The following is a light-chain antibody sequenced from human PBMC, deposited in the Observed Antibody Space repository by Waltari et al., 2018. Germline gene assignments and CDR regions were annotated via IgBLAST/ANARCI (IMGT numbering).Light chain of an antibody. CDR3: MAHATTTYA. CDR1: SSDVGGSNR. Sequence: QSALTQPPSVSGSPGQSVTISCTGRSSDVGGSNRVSWYHQPPGTAPKLILYEVNIRPSGVPDRFSGSKSGDTASLTISGLQAEDEADYFCMAHATTTYAFGTGTEVTVL. CDR2: EVN. J-gene: IGLJ1*01. V-gene: IGLV2-18*02.